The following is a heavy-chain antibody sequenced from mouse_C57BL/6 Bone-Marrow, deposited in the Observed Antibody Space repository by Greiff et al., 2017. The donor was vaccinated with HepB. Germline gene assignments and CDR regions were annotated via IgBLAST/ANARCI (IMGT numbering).Heavy chain of an antibody. CDR2: IDPSDSYI. CDR1: GYTFTSYW. D-gene: IGHD1-1*01. Sequence: QVHVKQPGADFVKPGASVKLSCKASGYTFTSYWMQWVKQRPGQGLEWIGEIDPSDSYINYNQKFKGKATLTIDTSSSTAYMQLSSLTSEASAVYYCARLASLLSWFAYWGQGTLVTVSA. V-gene: IGHV1-50*01. J-gene: IGHJ3*01. CDR3: ARLASLLSWFAY.